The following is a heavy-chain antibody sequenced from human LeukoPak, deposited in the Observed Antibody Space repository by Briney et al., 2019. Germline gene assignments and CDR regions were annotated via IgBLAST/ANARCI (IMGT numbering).Heavy chain of an antibody. Sequence: GASVKVSCKASGGTFSIYAINWVRQAPGQGLEWMGGIIPIFATANYAQKFQGRVTIIADESTSTAYMQLSSLRSEDTAVYYCARGGDSSGYHTSYYFDYWGQGTLVTVSS. CDR2: IIPIFATA. CDR1: GGTFSIYA. D-gene: IGHD3-22*01. CDR3: ARGGDSSGYHTSYYFDY. V-gene: IGHV1-69*13. J-gene: IGHJ4*02.